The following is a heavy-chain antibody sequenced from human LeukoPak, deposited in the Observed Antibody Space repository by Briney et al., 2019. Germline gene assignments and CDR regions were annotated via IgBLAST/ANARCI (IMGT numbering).Heavy chain of an antibody. V-gene: IGHV3-30*18. J-gene: IGHJ4*02. CDR2: ISYDGSNT. CDR1: GFTFRSYG. CDR3: AKDRFARNMLSYFDY. Sequence: GRSLRLSCAASGFTFRSYGMHWVRQAPGKGLEWVAVISYDGSNTYYADSVKGRFTISRDNSKNTLYLQMNSLRAEETAVYYCAKDRFARNMLSYFDYWGQGTLVTVSS. D-gene: IGHD3-16*01.